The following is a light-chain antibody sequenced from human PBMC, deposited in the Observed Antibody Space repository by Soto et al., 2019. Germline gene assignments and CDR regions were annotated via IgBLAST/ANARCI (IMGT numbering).Light chain of an antibody. CDR1: QSVTNSS. CDR2: GAS. J-gene: IGKJ1*01. CDR3: QQYVSSAWA. Sequence: EIVLAQSPGTLSLSPGERATLSCRASQSVTNSSLAWYQQKPGQAPRLLIYGASRRATGIPDRFTGSGSGTDFTLTISRREPEDFSVYYCQQYVSSAWAFGQGTKVEI. V-gene: IGKV3-20*01.